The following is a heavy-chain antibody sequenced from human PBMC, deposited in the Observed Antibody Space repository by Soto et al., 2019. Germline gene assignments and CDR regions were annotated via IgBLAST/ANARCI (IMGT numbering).Heavy chain of an antibody. D-gene: IGHD1-26*01. CDR1: GYSFTSYW. CDR3: ARRHLYSGSYYWSDP. Sequence: GESLKISCKGSGYSFTSYWISWVRQMPGKGLEWMGRIDPSDSYTNYSPSFQGHVTISADKSISTAYLQWSSLKASDTDTYYCARRHLYSGSYYWSDPRGQGTLVTVSS. J-gene: IGHJ5*02. V-gene: IGHV5-10-1*01. CDR2: IDPSDSYT.